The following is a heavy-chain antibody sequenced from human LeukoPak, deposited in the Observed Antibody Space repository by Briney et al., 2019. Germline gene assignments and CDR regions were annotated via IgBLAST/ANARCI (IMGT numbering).Heavy chain of an antibody. D-gene: IGHD3/OR15-3a*01. CDR3: ARGFMDTNGHYFDF. J-gene: IGHJ4*02. CDR1: GDSVSTYSSA. Sequence: SQTLSLTRAISGDSVSTYSSAWDWIRQSPSRGLEWLGRTFYRSKWYYDYALSVKSRMTISPDTSKNQFSLQLSSLTPEDTAVYFCARGFMDTNGHYFDFWGQGALVTVSS. CDR2: TFYRSKWYY. V-gene: IGHV6-1*01.